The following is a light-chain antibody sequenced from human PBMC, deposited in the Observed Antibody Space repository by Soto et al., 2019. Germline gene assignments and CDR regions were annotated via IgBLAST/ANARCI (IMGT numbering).Light chain of an antibody. J-gene: IGLJ1*01. V-gene: IGLV2-14*01. CDR1: SSDVGGYNY. CDR3: SSYTSRNTDV. Sequence: QSVLTQPASVSGSPGQSITISCIGTSSDVGGYNYVSWYQQYPGKAPRLMIYEVSSRPSGVSDRFSGSKSANTASLTMSGLQAEDEADYYCSSYTSRNTDVFGTGTKLTVL. CDR2: EVS.